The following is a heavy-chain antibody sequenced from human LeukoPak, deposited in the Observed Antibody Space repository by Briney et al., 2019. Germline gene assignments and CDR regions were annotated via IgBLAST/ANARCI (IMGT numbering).Heavy chain of an antibody. V-gene: IGHV1-8*01. CDR3: ARDRKSITIFGVVISSWFDP. J-gene: IGHJ5*02. Sequence: ASVKVSCKASGYTFTSYDINWVRQATGQGLERMGWMNPNSGNTGYAQKFQGRVTMTRNTSISSAYMELSSLRSEDTAVYYCARDRKSITIFGVVISSWFDPWGQGTLVTVSS. CDR2: MNPNSGNT. CDR1: GYTFTSYD. D-gene: IGHD3-3*01.